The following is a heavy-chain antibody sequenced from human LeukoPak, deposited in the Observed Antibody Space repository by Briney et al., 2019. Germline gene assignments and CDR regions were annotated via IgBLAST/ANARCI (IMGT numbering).Heavy chain of an antibody. CDR3: AKAARQYYYYYYMDV. J-gene: IGHJ6*03. D-gene: IGHD6-6*01. Sequence: GGSLRLSCAASGFTFADYGMSWVRQAPGKGLEWVSGINRNGDSTGYADFVKGRFTISRDNAKNSLYLQMNSLRAEDMALYYCAKAARQYYYYYYMDVWGKGTTVTVSS. CDR1: GFTFADYG. CDR2: INRNGDST. V-gene: IGHV3-20*04.